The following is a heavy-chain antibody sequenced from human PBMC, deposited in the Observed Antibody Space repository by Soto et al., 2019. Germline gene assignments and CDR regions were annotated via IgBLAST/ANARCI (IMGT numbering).Heavy chain of an antibody. CDR3: TRASGITMIVVVTPYAFDI. CDR1: GFTFSSYG. D-gene: IGHD3-22*01. Sequence: GGSLRLSCAASGFTFSSYGMHWVRQAPGKGLGWVAVISYGGTTEYAASVKGRFIISRDDSKSIAYLQMNSLKTEDSAVYYCTRASGITMIVVVTPYAFDIWGQGTMVTVSS. CDR2: ISYGGTT. V-gene: IGHV3-49*04. J-gene: IGHJ3*02.